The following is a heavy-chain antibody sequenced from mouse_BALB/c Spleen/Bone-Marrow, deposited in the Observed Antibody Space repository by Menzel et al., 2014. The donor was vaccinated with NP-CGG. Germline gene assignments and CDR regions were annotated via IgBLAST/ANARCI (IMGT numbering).Heavy chain of an antibody. J-gene: IGHJ2*01. Sequence: LVESGGGLVKPGGSLKLSCAASGFSFSSYAVSWVRQTPEKRLEWVASISGGGNSYHSDNMKGRFTISRDNARNILYLQMGSLRSEDTAMYYCARARGVTTATPYYFDYWGQGTALTVSS. CDR2: ISGGGNS. D-gene: IGHD1-2*01. V-gene: IGHV5-6-5*01. CDR1: GFSFSSYA. CDR3: ARARGVTTATPYYFDY.